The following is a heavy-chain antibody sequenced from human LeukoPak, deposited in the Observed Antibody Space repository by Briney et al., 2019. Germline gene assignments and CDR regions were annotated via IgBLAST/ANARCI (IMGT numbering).Heavy chain of an antibody. V-gene: IGHV3-48*04. Sequence: RGSLRLSCAASGFTFSSYSMNWVRQAPGKGLEWVSYISSSSSTIYYADSVKGRFTISRDNAKNSLYLQMNSLRAEDTAVYYCARGCSSTSCYVVDYWGQGTLVTASS. CDR1: GFTFSSYS. CDR2: ISSSSSTI. CDR3: ARGCSSTSCYVVDY. D-gene: IGHD2-2*01. J-gene: IGHJ4*02.